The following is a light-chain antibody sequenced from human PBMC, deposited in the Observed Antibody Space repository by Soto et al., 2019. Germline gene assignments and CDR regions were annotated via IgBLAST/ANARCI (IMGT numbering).Light chain of an antibody. J-gene: IGKJ2*01. Sequence: EILLTQSPATLSVSPGERATLSCRASQSVSSNLAWYQQQLGQPPRLLIYGASNRATGIPARFSGSGSGTEFTLTISSLQSEDFAVYYCHQYNSWPPYTFGQGTNLEIK. V-gene: IGKV3-15*01. CDR2: GAS. CDR3: HQYNSWPPYT. CDR1: QSVSSN.